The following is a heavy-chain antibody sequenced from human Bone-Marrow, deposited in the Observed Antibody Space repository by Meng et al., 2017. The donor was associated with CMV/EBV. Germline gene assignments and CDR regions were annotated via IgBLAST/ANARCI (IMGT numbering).Heavy chain of an antibody. D-gene: IGHD2-21*01. Sequence: GESLKISCVASGFTFTDYDMHWVRQAPGKGPEWVSSIGSGGDKHYPDSVKGRFIIFSENAKNSLHLQMNSLTDADTSVYYCSRGDNAYSDIADGMDDWGQGTMVTVSS. V-gene: IGHV3-13*01. CDR2: IGSGGDK. CDR1: GFTFTDYD. J-gene: IGHJ6*01. CDR3: SRGDNAYSDIADGMDD.